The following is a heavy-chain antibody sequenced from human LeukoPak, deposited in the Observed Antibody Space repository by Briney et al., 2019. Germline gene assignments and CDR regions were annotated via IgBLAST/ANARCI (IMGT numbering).Heavy chain of an antibody. J-gene: IGHJ6*03. D-gene: IGHD2-15*01. CDR2: IYYSGST. CDR3: ARVGCSGGSCYRLRYYMDV. V-gene: IGHV4-39*07. Sequence: SETLSLTCTVSGDSISSYYWSWIRQPPGKGLEWIGSIYYSGSTYCKPSLKSRLTISVDASKNQFSLNLSSVTAADTAVYYCARVGCSGGSCYRLRYYMDVWGKGTTVTVSS. CDR1: GDSISSYY.